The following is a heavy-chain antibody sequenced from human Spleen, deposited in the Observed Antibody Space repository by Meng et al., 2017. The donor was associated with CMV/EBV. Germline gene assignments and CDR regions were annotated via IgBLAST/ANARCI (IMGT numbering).Heavy chain of an antibody. CDR3: ARGLEYSRGWFDP. CDR1: GGTFSDYY. V-gene: IGHV4-34*01. J-gene: IGHJ5*02. D-gene: IGHD6-6*01. Sequence: CAVYGGTFSDYYWSWIRQPPGKGLEWIGEINHSGSTNYNPSLKSRVTISVDTSKNQFSLKLSSVTAADTAVYYCARGLEYSRGWFDPWGQGTLVTVSS. CDR2: INHSGST.